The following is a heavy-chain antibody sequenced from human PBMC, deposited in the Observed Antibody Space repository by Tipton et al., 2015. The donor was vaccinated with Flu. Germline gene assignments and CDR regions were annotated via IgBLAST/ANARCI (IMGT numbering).Heavy chain of an antibody. V-gene: IGHV3-21*06. J-gene: IGHJ4*02. CDR1: GFSFGSYS. CDR2: IRRSSGDT. CDR3: ARDYAPAYYYDNSAYAYFDF. D-gene: IGHD3-22*01. Sequence: SLRLSCAASGFSFGSYSMNWVRQAPGKGLEWVSSIRRSSGDTFYADLVKGRFTISRDIAKNSLDLQMNSLRVEDTAVYFCARDYAPAYYYDNSAYAYFDFWGLGTLVTVSS.